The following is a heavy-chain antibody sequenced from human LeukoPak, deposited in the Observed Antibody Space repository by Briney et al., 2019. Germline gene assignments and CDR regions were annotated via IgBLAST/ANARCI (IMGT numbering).Heavy chain of an antibody. CDR2: MFYNGNT. CDR3: ARLTREDGVDV. CDR1: GGSINGYY. J-gene: IGHJ6*02. Sequence: SETLSLTCNVSGGSINGYYWTWIRQPPGKGLEWIGYMFYNGNTNYSPSFKSRVTISLDTSKSQISMRLTSVTAADTGVYHCARLTREDGVDVWGRGTTVTVSS. V-gene: IGHV4-59*01.